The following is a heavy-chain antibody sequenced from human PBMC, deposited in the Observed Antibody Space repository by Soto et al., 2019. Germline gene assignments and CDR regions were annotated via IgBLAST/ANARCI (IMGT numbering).Heavy chain of an antibody. J-gene: IGHJ4*02. D-gene: IGHD3-3*01. CDR2: VYHTGRT. Sequence: VQLQESGPGLVKPSETLSLTCTVSGGSFKSGSYSWRWIRQPPGKGLEWIGYVYHTGRTSYNPSLKSRVSRSMDMSKRQFSLNLDSVTGPETAVYFCARDFAYFDSWGQGTLVTVSS. V-gene: IGHV4-61*01. CDR1: GGSFKSGSYS. CDR3: ARDFAYFDS.